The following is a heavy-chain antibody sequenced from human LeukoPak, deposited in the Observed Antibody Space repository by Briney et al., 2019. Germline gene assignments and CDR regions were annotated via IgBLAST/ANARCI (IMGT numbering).Heavy chain of an antibody. CDR1: GFTFSSYS. V-gene: IGHV3-21*01. CDR3: AREDTIFGVVIRYPDY. D-gene: IGHD3-3*01. Sequence: PGGSLRLSCAASGFTFSSYSMNWVRQAPGKGLEWVSSISSSSSYIYYADSVKGRFTISRDNAKNSLYLQMNSLRAEDTAAYYCAREDTIFGVVIRYPDYWGQGTLVTVSS. J-gene: IGHJ4*02. CDR2: ISSSSSYI.